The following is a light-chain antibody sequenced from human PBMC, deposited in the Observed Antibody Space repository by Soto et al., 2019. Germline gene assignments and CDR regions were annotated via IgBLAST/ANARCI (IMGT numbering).Light chain of an antibody. V-gene: IGKV3-20*01. Sequence: EIVLTQSPGTLSLSPGERATLSCRASQSVSSSYLAWYQQKPGQAPRLLIYGASSRATGIPDRFSGSGSGTDFTLTISSLQPEDVATYYCQKYLSALWTFGQGTKVDIK. J-gene: IGKJ1*01. CDR3: QKYLSALWT. CDR1: QSVSSSY. CDR2: GAS.